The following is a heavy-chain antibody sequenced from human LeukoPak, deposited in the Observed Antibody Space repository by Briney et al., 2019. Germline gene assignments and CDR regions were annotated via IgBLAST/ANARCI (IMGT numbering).Heavy chain of an antibody. V-gene: IGHV4-59*08. J-gene: IGHJ5*02. CDR1: GGSISSYY. CDR3: ARHLKVVDTVPLFDP. CDR2: IYYSGST. D-gene: IGHD4-17*01. Sequence: SETLSLTCTVSGGSISSYYWSWIRQPPGKGLEWIGYIYYSGSTNYNPSLKSRVTISVDTSKNQFSLKLSSVTAADTAVYYCARHLKVVDTVPLFDPWGQGTLVTVSS.